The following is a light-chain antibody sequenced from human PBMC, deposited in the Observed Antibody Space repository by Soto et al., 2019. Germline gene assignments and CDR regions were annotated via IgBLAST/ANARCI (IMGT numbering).Light chain of an antibody. Sequence: QSALTQPASVSGSPGQSITITCTGTTSDVGNFKFVSWYQQHPGKAPKLMIYDVNTRSSGVSNRFSGSKSGNTASLTISGLQAEDEADYYCSSYISSSTPDVFGTGTKVTVL. CDR1: TSDVGNFKF. V-gene: IGLV2-14*03. CDR3: SSYISSSTPDV. J-gene: IGLJ1*01. CDR2: DVN.